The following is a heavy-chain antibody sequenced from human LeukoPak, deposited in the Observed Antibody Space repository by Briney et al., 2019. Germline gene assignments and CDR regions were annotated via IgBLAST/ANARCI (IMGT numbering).Heavy chain of an antibody. J-gene: IGHJ4*02. D-gene: IGHD6-25*01. CDR3: AAARGFYYFDY. V-gene: IGHV3-23*01. CDR1: GFTFSSYA. CDR2: ISGSGGST. Sequence: GGSLRLSCAASGFTFSSYAMSWVRQAPGKGLEWVSAISGSGGSTYYADSVKGRFTISRDNAKNSLYLQMNSLRAEDTAVYYCAAARGFYYFDYWGQGTLVTVSS.